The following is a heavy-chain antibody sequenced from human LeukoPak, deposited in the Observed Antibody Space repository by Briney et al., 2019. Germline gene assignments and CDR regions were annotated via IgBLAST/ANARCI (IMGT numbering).Heavy chain of an antibody. CDR1: GFTFGSYS. Sequence: GGSLTLSCAASGFTFGSYSMNWVRQAPGKGLEWLSYISSVSNAIYYADSVKGRFTISRDNGKNSLYLQLNSLRAEDTAVYYCAKWVGTLGSLDFWGQGTLVTVSS. CDR3: AKWVGTLGSLDF. CDR2: ISSVSNAI. V-gene: IGHV3-48*04. J-gene: IGHJ4*02. D-gene: IGHD4-23*01.